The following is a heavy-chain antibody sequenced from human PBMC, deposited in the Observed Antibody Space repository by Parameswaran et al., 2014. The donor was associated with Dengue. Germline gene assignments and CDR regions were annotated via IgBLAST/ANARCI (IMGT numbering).Heavy chain of an antibody. CDR3: ARGCSGGSCSLDF. J-gene: IGHJ4*02. CDR2: ISAYSGIT. Sequence: WVRQAPGQGLEWMGWISAYSGITNYAQNLQGRVTMTTDTSTSTAYMELRSLRSDDTAVYYCARGCSGGSCSLDFWGQGTLVTVSS. D-gene: IGHD2-15*01. V-gene: IGHV1-18*01.